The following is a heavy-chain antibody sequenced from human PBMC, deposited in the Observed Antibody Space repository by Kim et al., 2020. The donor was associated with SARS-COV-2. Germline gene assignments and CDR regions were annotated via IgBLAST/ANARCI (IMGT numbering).Heavy chain of an antibody. V-gene: IGHV1-69*01. D-gene: IGHD3-16*01. J-gene: IGHJ4*02. Sequence: SAQNTPGSVSITADESTGTAYMELSSLRSEDTAVYYCAKKDGYDWGSFDYWGQGTLVTVSS. CDR3: AKKDGYDWGSFDY.